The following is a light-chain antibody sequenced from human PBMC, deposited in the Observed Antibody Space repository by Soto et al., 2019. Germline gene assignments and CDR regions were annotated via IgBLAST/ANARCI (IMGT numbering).Light chain of an antibody. Sequence: QSALTQPASVSGSPGQSITISCTGTSSDVGGYNYVSWYQQHPGKAPKLMIYEVSNRPSGVSNRFSGSKSGNTASLTTSWLQAEDEADYYCSSYTTSSTWLFGGGTKLTVL. V-gene: IGLV2-14*01. J-gene: IGLJ3*02. CDR2: EVS. CDR1: SSDVGGYNY. CDR3: SSYTTSSTWL.